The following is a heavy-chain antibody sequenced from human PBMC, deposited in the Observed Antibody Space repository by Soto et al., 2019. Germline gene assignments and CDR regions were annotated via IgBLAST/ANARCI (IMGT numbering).Heavy chain of an antibody. V-gene: IGHV3-30-3*01. Sequence: GGSLRLSCAASGFNLSKFDMHWVRQAPGKGLEWVAVISYDGTKRYYPDSVKGRFTISRDNSKNTLYLQMNSLRPEDSAVYYCAREGAVVAAIGHYYYGMDVWGQGTAVTVSS. CDR3: AREGAVVAAIGHYYYGMDV. J-gene: IGHJ6*02. CDR2: ISYDGTKR. CDR1: GFNLSKFD. D-gene: IGHD2-15*01.